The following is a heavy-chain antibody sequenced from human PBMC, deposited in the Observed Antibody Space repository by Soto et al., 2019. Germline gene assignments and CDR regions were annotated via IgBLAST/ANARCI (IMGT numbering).Heavy chain of an antibody. CDR1: AGSISSGYYY. Sequence: KPSETLSVTCTVSAGSISSGYYYWSWILHPPGKGLEWLGYIYYSWGTYSNPSLKSPVTISVDTSKNQFSLKLSSVTAADTAVYYCSRDKIMDYSNYSYYYSAMDGWGQGNTVTVS. CDR2: IYYSWGT. D-gene: IGHD4-4*01. V-gene: IGHV4-30-4*01. CDR3: SRDKIMDYSNYSYYYSAMDG. J-gene: IGHJ6*01.